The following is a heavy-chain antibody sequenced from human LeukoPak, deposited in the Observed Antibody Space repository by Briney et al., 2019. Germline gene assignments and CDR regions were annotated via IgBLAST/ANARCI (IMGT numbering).Heavy chain of an antibody. D-gene: IGHD2-2*01. CDR2: ISAYNGNT. V-gene: IGHV1-18*01. J-gene: IGHJ5*02. CDR3: AREDYCSSTSCYRQGQRRFDP. Sequence: ASVKVSCKASGYTFTSYGISWVRQAPGQGLEWMGWISAYNGNTNYAQKLQGRVTMTTDTSTSTAYMELRSLRSDDTAVYYCAREDYCSSTSCYRQGQRRFDPWGQGTLVTVSS. CDR1: GYTFTSYG.